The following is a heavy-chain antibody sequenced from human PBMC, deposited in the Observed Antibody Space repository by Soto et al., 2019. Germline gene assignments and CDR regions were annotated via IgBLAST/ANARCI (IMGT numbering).Heavy chain of an antibody. V-gene: IGHV4-61*01. Sequence: SETLSLTCTVSGGSVSSGSYYWSWIRQPPGKGLEWIGYIYYSGSTNYNPSLKSRVTISVDTSKNQFSLKLSSVTAADTAVYYCARVAASDIVVVPAALDAFDIWGQGTMVTVSS. D-gene: IGHD2-2*01. J-gene: IGHJ3*02. CDR2: IYYSGST. CDR3: ARVAASDIVVVPAALDAFDI. CDR1: GGSVSSGSYY.